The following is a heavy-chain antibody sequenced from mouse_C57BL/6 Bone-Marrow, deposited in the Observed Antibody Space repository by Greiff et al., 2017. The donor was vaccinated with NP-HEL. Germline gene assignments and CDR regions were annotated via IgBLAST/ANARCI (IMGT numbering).Heavy chain of an antibody. J-gene: IGHJ3*01. Sequence: VQLHQSGPELVKPGASVKIPCKASGYTFTDYNMDWVKQSHGKSLEWIGDINPNNGGTIYNQKFKGKATLTVDKSSSTAYMELRSLTSEDTAVYYCARLSQSFAYWGQGTLVTVSA. D-gene: IGHD3-2*02. V-gene: IGHV1-18*01. CDR3: ARLSQSFAY. CDR2: INPNNGGT. CDR1: GYTFTDYN.